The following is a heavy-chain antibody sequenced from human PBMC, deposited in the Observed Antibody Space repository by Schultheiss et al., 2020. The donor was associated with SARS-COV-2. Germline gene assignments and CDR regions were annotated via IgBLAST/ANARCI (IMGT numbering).Heavy chain of an antibody. CDR2: ISWNSGSI. CDR3: ARASPYFDY. J-gene: IGHJ4*02. V-gene: IGHV3-9*01. Sequence: GGSLRLSCAASGFTFDDYAMHWVRQAPGKGLEWVSGISWNSGSIGYADSVKGRFTISRDTSKNTLYLQLNSLRAEDTAVYYCARASPYFDYWGQGTLVTVSS. CDR1: GFTFDDYA.